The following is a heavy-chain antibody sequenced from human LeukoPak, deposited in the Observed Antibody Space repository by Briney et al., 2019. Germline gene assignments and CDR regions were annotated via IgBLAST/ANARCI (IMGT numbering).Heavy chain of an antibody. CDR1: GGSISSYY. V-gene: IGHV4-59*01. Sequence: SETLSLTCTVSGGSISSYYWSWIRQPPGKGLEWIGYIYYSGSTNYNPSLKSRVTISVDTSKNQFSLKLSSVTAADTAVYYCARDYYGSGSYYYYYYMDGLGKGTTVTVSS. J-gene: IGHJ6*03. CDR2: IYYSGST. D-gene: IGHD3-10*01. CDR3: ARDYYGSGSYYYYYYMDG.